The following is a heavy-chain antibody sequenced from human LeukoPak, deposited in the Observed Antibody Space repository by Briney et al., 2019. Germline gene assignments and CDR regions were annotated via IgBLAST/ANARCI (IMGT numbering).Heavy chain of an antibody. CDR1: GFTFSNSA. V-gene: IGHV3-23*01. J-gene: IGHJ4*02. CDR2: ISDSGGT. CDR3: AKLEYLA. D-gene: IGHD3-3*01. Sequence: GGSLRLSCAASGFTFSNSAMSWVRQAPGKGLEWVSTISDSGGTYYADSVKGRFTISRDISKNTLFLQMNSLRAEDTAVYYCAKLEYLAGGQGTLVTVSS.